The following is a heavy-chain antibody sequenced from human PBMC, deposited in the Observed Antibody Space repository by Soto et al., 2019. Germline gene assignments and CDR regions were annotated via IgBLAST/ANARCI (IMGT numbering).Heavy chain of an antibody. CDR3: AKGLGDYSYSYDYPMDV. D-gene: IGHD4-17*01. V-gene: IGHV3-23*01. CDR1: GFTFSTFA. J-gene: IGHJ6*02. Sequence: EVQLLESGGGLVQPGGSLRLSCAASGFTFSTFAMNWVRQAPGKGLEWVSGITGSGGSTYYADSVKGRFTISRDNSENTLYLQMNSLRAEDTAAYYCAKGLGDYSYSYDYPMDVWGQGTTVTVSS. CDR2: ITGSGGST.